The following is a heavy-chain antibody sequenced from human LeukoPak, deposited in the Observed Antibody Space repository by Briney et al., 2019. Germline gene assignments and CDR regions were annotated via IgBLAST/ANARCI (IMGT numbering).Heavy chain of an antibody. CDR3: AREAQSRYFDWLLSGFDY. CDR2: IHYDGSNK. CDR1: GFSFSSYG. V-gene: IGHV3-30*02. J-gene: IGHJ4*02. D-gene: IGHD3-9*01. Sequence: PGGSLRLSCAASGFSFSSYGMHWVRQAPGKGLEWVAFIHYDGSNKYYADSVKGRFTISRDNSKNTLYLQMNSLRAADTAVYYCAREAQSRYFDWLLSGFDYWGQGTLVTVSS.